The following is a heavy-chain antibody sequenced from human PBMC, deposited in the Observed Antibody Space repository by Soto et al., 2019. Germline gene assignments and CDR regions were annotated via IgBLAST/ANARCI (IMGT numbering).Heavy chain of an antibody. V-gene: IGHV3-49*03. CDR1: GFTFGDYA. D-gene: IGHD2-2*01. J-gene: IGHJ6*02. Sequence: GSLLLSCPISGFTFGDYAISWSRQAPGKGLEWVGVIRSKAYGETTDYAASVKGGFTILRDDSKSIAYLQMNSMQSDDTGVYYCTRYTYTSRYYYFGMDVWGHGTTVTVSS. CDR2: IRSKAYGETT. CDR3: TRYTYTSRYYYFGMDV.